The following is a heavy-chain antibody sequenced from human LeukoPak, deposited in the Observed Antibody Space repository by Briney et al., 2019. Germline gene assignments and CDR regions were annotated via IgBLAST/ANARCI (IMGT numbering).Heavy chain of an antibody. D-gene: IGHD1/OR15-1a*01. V-gene: IGHV3-48*01. Sequence: PGGSLRLSCAGSGFIFSGHSMNWVRQAPGKGLEWVSYISSGGSTIYCADSVKGRFTVSRDNAKKSLYLQMNSLRAEDTAVCYCVRDDTGTDQTYYGMDVWGQGTTVTVSS. J-gene: IGHJ6*02. CDR3: VRDDTGTDQTYYGMDV. CDR2: ISSGGSTI. CDR1: GFIFSGHS.